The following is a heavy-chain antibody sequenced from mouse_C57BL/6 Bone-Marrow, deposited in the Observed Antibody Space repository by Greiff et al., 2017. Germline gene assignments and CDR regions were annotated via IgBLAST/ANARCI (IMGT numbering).Heavy chain of an antibody. Sequence: LQESGAELARPGASVKLSCKASGYTFTSYGISWVKQRTGQGLEWIGEIYPRSGNTYYNEKFKGKATLTADKSSSTAYMELRSLTSEDSAVYFCARWGWAWFAYWGQGTLVTVSA. V-gene: IGHV1-81*01. CDR1: GYTFTSYG. CDR3: ARWGWAWFAY. J-gene: IGHJ3*01. D-gene: IGHD1-1*02. CDR2: IYPRSGNT.